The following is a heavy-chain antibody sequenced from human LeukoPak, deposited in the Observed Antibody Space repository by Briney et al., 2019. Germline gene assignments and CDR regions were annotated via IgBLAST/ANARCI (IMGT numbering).Heavy chain of an antibody. Sequence: PGGSLRLSCAASGFTFSSYEMNWVRQAPGKGLEWVSYISSSGSTIYYADSVKGRFTISRDNAKNSLYLQMNSLRAEDTAVYYCARGSGYCSGGSCYWGYYYYYYYMDVWGKGTTVTVSS. D-gene: IGHD2-15*01. CDR3: ARGSGYCSGGSCYWGYYYYYYYMDV. J-gene: IGHJ6*03. V-gene: IGHV3-48*03. CDR1: GFTFSSYE. CDR2: ISSSGSTI.